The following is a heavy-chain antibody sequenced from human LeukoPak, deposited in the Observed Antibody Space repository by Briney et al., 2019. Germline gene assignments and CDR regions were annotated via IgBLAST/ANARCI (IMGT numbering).Heavy chain of an antibody. CDR1: GFTFSDYY. J-gene: IGHJ4*02. D-gene: IGHD2/OR15-2a*01. CDR3: ARVLRSTYYFDY. Sequence: TGGSLRLSCAASGFTFSDYYMSWIRQAPGKGLEWVSYISSSGSTIYYADSVKGRFTISRDNAKNSLYLQMNSLRAEDTAVYYCARVLRSTYYFDYWGQGTLVTVSS. CDR2: ISSSGSTI. V-gene: IGHV3-11*04.